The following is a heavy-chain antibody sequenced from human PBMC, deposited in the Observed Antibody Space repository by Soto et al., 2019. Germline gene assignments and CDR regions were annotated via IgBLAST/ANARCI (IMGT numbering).Heavy chain of an antibody. J-gene: IGHJ4*02. CDR2: ISGSGGST. CDR3: AKDGYSSGWPLTSYYFDY. V-gene: IGHV3-23*01. D-gene: IGHD6-19*01. Sequence: PGKGVEWVSAISGSGGSTYYADSVKGRFTISRDNSKNTLYLQMNSLRAEDTAVYYCAKDGYSSGWPLTSYYFDYWGQGTLVTVSS.